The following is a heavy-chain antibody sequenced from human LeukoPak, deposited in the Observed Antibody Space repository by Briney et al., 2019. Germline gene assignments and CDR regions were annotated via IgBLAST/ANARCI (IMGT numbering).Heavy chain of an antibody. V-gene: IGHV3-66*01. CDR3: ARALDGGPTS. CDR1: GFTVSSNY. D-gene: IGHD2-15*01. J-gene: IGHJ4*02. Sequence: GGSLRLSCAASGFTVSSNYMSWVRQAPGKGLEWVSVIYSGGSTYYTDSVKGRFTISRDNSKNTLYLKMNSLRAEDTAVYYCARALDGGPTSWGQGTLVTVSS. CDR2: IYSGGST.